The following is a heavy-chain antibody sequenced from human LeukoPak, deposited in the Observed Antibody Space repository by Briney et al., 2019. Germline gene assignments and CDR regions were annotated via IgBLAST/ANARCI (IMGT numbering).Heavy chain of an antibody. CDR1: GGSISSYY. J-gene: IGHJ4*02. CDR3: ARHRAYSSSSPFDY. Sequence: AETLSLTCTVSGGSISSYYWSWIRQPPGKGLEWIGYIYYTGSTNYNPSLKSRVTMFVDMSKNQFSLRLSSVTAADTAVYYCARHRAYSSSSPFDYWGQGTLVTVSS. D-gene: IGHD6-6*01. V-gene: IGHV4-59*08. CDR2: IYYTGST.